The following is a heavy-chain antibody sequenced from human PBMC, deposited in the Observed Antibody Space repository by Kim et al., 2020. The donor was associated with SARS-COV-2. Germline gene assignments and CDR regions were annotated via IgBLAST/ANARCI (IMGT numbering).Heavy chain of an antibody. CDR1: GFTFSSYG. V-gene: IGHV3-33*01. J-gene: IGHJ6*02. Sequence: GGSLRLSCAASGFTFSSYGMHWVRQAPGKGLEWVAVIWYDGSNKYYADSVKGRFTISRDNSKNTLYLQMNSLRAEDTAVYYCARGHPPGGYGMDVWGQGTTVTVSS. D-gene: IGHD3-10*01. CDR2: IWYDGSNK. CDR3: ARGHPPGGYGMDV.